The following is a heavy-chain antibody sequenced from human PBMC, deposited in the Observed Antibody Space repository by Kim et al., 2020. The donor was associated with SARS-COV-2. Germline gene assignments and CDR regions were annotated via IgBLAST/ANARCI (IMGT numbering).Heavy chain of an antibody. V-gene: IGHV6-1*01. CDR2: TYYRSKWYN. CDR3: ARDHQYSVDY. Sequence: SQTLSLTCVISGDNVSGDSVAWNWIRQSPSRGLEWLGRTYYRSKWYNDYAVSVKGRITISPDTSKNQFSLQVNSVTPEDTAVYYCARDHQYSVDYWGQGTLVTVYS. J-gene: IGHJ4*02. CDR1: GDNVSGDSVA. D-gene: IGHD4-4*01.